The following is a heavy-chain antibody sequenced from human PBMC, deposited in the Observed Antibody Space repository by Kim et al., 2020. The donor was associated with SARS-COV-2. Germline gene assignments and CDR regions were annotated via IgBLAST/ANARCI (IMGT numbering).Heavy chain of an antibody. CDR2: IYYSGST. J-gene: IGHJ4*02. CDR3: ARVKSPPYCSGGSCYSGRWSYYFDY. Sequence: SETLSLTCTVSGGSISSYYWSWIRQPPGKGLEWIGYIYYSGSTNYNPSLKSRVTISVDTSKNQFSLKLSSVTAADTAVYYCARVKSPPYCSGGSCYSGRWSYYFDYWGQGTLVTVSS. V-gene: IGHV4-59*01. D-gene: IGHD2-15*01. CDR1: GGSISSYY.